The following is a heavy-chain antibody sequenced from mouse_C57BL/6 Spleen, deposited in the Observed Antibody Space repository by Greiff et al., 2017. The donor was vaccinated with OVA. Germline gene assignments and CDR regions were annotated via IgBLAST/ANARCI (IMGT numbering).Heavy chain of an antibody. J-gene: IGHJ3*01. CDR3: ARRDYSNYLWFAY. CDR1: GFTFSDYG. V-gene: IGHV5-17*01. D-gene: IGHD2-5*01. CDR2: ISSGSSTI. Sequence: EVQLVESGGGLVKPGGSLKLSCAASGFTFSDYGMHWVRQAPEKGLEWVAYISSGSSTIYYADTVKGRFTISRDNAKNTLFLQMTSLRSEDTAMYYCARRDYSNYLWFAYWGQGTLGTVSA.